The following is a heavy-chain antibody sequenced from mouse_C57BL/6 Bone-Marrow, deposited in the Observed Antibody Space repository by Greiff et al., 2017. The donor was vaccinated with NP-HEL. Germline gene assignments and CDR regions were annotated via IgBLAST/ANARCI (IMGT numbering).Heavy chain of an antibody. CDR1: GYTFTSYG. J-gene: IGHJ2*01. D-gene: IGHD1-1*01. CDR3: ARGALDYGYFDY. V-gene: IGHV1-81*01. Sequence: QVQLQQSGAELARPGASVKLSCKASGYTFTSYGISWVKQRTGQGLEWIGEIYPRSGNTSYNEKFKGKATLTADKSSSTAYMELRSLTSEDSAVYFCARGALDYGYFDYGGQGTTLTVSS. CDR2: IYPRSGNT.